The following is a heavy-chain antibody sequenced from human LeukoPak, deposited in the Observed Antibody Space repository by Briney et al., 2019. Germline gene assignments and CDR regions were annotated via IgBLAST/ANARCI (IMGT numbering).Heavy chain of an antibody. V-gene: IGHV3-23*01. CDR3: AEGSGSLDY. Sequence: GGSLRLSCAASGFTFSSYAMSWVRQAPGKGLEWVSVISGSGGTTYYADSVKGRFTISRDSSKNTVYLQINSLRAEDTAVYYCAEGSGSLDYWGQGTLVTVSS. CDR2: ISGSGGTT. CDR1: GFTFSSYA. J-gene: IGHJ4*02. D-gene: IGHD1-26*01.